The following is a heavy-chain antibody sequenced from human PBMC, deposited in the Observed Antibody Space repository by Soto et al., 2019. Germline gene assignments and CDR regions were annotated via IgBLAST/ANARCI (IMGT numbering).Heavy chain of an antibody. J-gene: IGHJ6*02. V-gene: IGHV1-18*01. D-gene: IGHD1-1*01. CDR3: ARDRRYNGAYYYYYGMDV. CDR2: ISAYNGNT. Sequence: ASVKVSCKASGYTFTSYGISWVRQAPGQGLEWMGWISAYNGNTNYAQKLQGRVTMTTDTSTSTAYMELRSLRSDDTAVYYCARDRRYNGAYYYYYGMDVWGQGTTVTVSS. CDR1: GYTFTSYG.